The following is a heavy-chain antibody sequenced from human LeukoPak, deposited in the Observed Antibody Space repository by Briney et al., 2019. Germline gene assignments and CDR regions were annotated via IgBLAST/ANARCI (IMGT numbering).Heavy chain of an antibody. CDR2: IYTSGST. J-gene: IGHJ3*02. V-gene: IGHV4-4*07. CDR3: ARVDYRIGRGAFDI. Sequence: SETLSLTCTVSGGSISSYYWSWIRQPAGKGLEWLGRIYTSGSTNYNPSLKSRVTMSVDTSKNQFSLKLSSVTAADTAVYYCARVDYRIGRGAFDIWGQGTMVTVSS. CDR1: GGSISSYY. D-gene: IGHD3-16*01.